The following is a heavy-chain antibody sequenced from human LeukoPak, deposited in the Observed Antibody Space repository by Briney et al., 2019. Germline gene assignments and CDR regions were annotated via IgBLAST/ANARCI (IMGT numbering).Heavy chain of an antibody. CDR3: AKRGAYCSGGSCYLGSPGWIDY. CDR2: ISSDGSST. V-gene: IGHV3-74*01. CDR1: GFTFSSYW. Sequence: SGGSLRLSCAASGFTFSSYWMHWVRQAPGKGLVWVSRISSDGSSTNYADSVKGRFTISRDNSKNTLHLQMNSLRAEDTAVYYCAKRGAYCSGGSCYLGSPGWIDYWGQGTLVTVSS. D-gene: IGHD2-15*01. J-gene: IGHJ4*02.